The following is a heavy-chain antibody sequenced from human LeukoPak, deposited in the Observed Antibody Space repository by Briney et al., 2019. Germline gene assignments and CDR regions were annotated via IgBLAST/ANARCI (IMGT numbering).Heavy chain of an antibody. D-gene: IGHD3-10*01. V-gene: IGHV4-4*07. CDR2: IYTSGST. J-gene: IGHJ4*02. Sequence: PSETLSLTCTVSGGSIDIYYWSWIRQSAGKGLEWIGRIYTSGSTNYNPSLKSRVTISVDTSKNQFSLKLSSVTAADTAVYYCASGVYGSGRTDYWGQGTLVTVSS. CDR3: ASGVYGSGRTDY. CDR1: GGSIDIYY.